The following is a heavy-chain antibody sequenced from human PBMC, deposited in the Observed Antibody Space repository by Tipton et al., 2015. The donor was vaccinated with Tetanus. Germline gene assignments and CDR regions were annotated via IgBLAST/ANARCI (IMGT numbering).Heavy chain of an antibody. CDR2: IDPNSGGT. CDR1: GYTFTGYY. D-gene: IGHD3-22*01. Sequence: QLVQSGAEMKKPGASVKVSCKASGYTFTGYYIYWVRQAPGQGLECMGWIDPNSGGTVYAQKFQGRVTMTRETSISTAYMELSSLRFDDTAVYYCARDRGDYSGYGMDGWGPGTTVTVS. J-gene: IGHJ6*02. CDR3: ARDRGDYSGYGMDG. V-gene: IGHV1-2*02.